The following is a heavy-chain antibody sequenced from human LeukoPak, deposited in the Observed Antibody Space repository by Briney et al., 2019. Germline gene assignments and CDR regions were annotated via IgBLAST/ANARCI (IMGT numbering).Heavy chain of an antibody. CDR2: ISPNSGGT. J-gene: IGHJ4*02. CDR3: ARARWQLVPYFDS. Sequence: ASVKVSCKASGYTFTSYDINWVRQAPGQGLEWMGWISPNSGGTNFAHKFQGRVAMTRDTSISTAYMELGSLRSDDTAVYYCARARWQLVPYFDSWGQGTLVTVSS. D-gene: IGHD6-6*01. V-gene: IGHV1-2*07. CDR1: GYTFTSYD.